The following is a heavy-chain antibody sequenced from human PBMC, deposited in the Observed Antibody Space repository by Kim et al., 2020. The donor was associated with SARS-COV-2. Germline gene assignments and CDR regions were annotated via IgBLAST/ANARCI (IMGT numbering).Heavy chain of an antibody. J-gene: IGHJ4*02. Sequence: AATLKGRSTISGDTARNALYLQKTSLRAEDTALYYCARDGSGSYLPFDYWGQGTLVTVSS. D-gene: IGHD3-10*01. V-gene: IGHV3-11*06. CDR3: ARDGSGSYLPFDY.